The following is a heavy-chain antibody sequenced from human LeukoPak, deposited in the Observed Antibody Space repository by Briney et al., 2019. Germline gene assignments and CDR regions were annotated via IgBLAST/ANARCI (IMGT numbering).Heavy chain of an antibody. CDR3: ARAARLGTYDSSGYYFNPPPDY. CDR1: GFTFSSYA. V-gene: IGHV3-30-3*01. J-gene: IGHJ4*02. D-gene: IGHD3-22*01. CDR2: ISYDGSNK. Sequence: GGSLRLSCAASGFTFSSYAMPWVRQAPGKGLEWVAVISYDGSNKYYADSVKGRFTISRDNSKNTLYLQMNSLRAEDTAVYYCARAARLGTYDSSGYYFNPPPDYWGQGTLVTVSS.